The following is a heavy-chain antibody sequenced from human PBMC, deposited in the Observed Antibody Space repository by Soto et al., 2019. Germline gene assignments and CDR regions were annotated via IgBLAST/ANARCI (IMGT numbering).Heavy chain of an antibody. V-gene: IGHV1-69*06. CDR2: IIPIFGTA. CDR1: GGTFSSYA. J-gene: IGHJ3*02. D-gene: IGHD3-22*01. Sequence: SVKVSCKASGGTFSSYAISWVRQAPGQGLEWMGGIIPIFGTANYAQKFQGRVTITADKSTSTAYMELSSLRSEDTAVYYCARVYYYDSSGYWEKNAFDIWGQGTMVT. CDR3: ARVYYYDSSGYWEKNAFDI.